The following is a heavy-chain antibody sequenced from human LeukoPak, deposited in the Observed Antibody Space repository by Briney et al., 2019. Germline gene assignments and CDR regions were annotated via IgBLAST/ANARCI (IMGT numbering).Heavy chain of an antibody. J-gene: IGHJ4*02. CDR3: ARDVGEMLQPGQEDY. V-gene: IGHV1-2*02. CDR1: GYTFTGYY. Sequence: GASVKVSCKASGYTFTGYYMHWVRQAPGQGLEWMGWINPNSGGTNYAQKFQGRVTMTRDMSITTVYMELSRLTSDDTAVYYCARDVGEMLQPGQEDYWGQGTLVTVSS. D-gene: IGHD5-24*01. CDR2: INPNSGGT.